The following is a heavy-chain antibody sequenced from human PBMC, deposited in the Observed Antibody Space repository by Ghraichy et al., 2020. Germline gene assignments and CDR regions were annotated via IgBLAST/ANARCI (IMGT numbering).Heavy chain of an antibody. CDR1: RSHFSTPG. V-gene: IGHV1-18*01. CDR3: ARDGYQNPGRFPQWLVIADY. CDR2: ISAYNGNT. D-gene: IGHD6-19*01. J-gene: IGHJ4*01. Sequence: ASVKVSCKTCRSHFSTPGTFRELLSPVLVLEWMGWISAYNGNTNYAQKLQGRVTMTTDTSTSTAYMELRSLRSDDTAVYYCARDGYQNPGRFPQWLVIADYSG.